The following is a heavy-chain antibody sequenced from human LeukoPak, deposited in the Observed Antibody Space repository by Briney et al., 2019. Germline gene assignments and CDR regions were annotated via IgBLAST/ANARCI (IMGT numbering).Heavy chain of an antibody. CDR3: ARDYTYSSGGTYYDRFDY. CDR2: ISSSSSYI. CDR1: GFTFSSYS. Sequence: PGGSLRLSCAASGFTFSSYSMNWVRQAPGKGLEWVSSISSSSSYIYYADSVKGRFTISRDNAKNSLYLQMNSLRAEDTAVYYCARDYTYSSGGTYYDRFDYWGQETLVTVSS. J-gene: IGHJ4*02. D-gene: IGHD2-15*01. V-gene: IGHV3-21*01.